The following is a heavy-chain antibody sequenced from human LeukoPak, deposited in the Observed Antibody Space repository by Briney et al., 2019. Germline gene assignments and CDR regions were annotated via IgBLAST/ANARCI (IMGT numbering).Heavy chain of an antibody. CDR2: ITPFLGIA. Sequence: SVKVSCKASGDTFSSYAINWVRQAPGQGPEWMGRITPFLGIANYAQKFQGRVTITADKSTSTAYMELSSLRSEDTAVYYCASGNGYCSSTSCYALGYYFDYWGQGTLVTVSS. V-gene: IGHV1-69*04. CDR3: ASGNGYCSSTSCYALGYYFDY. J-gene: IGHJ4*02. CDR1: GDTFSSYA. D-gene: IGHD2-2*03.